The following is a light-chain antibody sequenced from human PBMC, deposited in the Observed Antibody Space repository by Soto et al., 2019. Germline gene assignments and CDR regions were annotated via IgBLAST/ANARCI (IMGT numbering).Light chain of an antibody. CDR3: AAWDDSLNGRGV. Sequence: QSVLTQPPSASGTPGQRVTISCSGSSSNIGSNTVNWYQQLPGTAPKLLIYSNNQRPSGVPDRFSGSRSGTSASRAISGLQSEDEGDYYCAAWDDSLNGRGVFGGGTKLTVL. CDR2: SNN. V-gene: IGLV1-44*01. CDR1: SSNIGSNT. J-gene: IGLJ3*02.